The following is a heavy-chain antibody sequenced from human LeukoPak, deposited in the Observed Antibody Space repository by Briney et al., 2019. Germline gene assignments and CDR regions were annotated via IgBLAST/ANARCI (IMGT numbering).Heavy chain of an antibody. CDR3: AKDRKSYCGGDCYVFDY. V-gene: IGHV3-30*02. J-gene: IGHJ4*02. D-gene: IGHD2-21*02. CDR2: IRYHGRDK. Sequence: PGGSLRLSCAASAFTFRSYGMHWVRQAPGKGLEWVAFIRYHGRDKYYADSVKDRFTISRDNSKNTLYLQMNSLRAEDTAVYYCAKDRKSYCGGDCYVFDYWGQGTLVTVSS. CDR1: AFTFRSYG.